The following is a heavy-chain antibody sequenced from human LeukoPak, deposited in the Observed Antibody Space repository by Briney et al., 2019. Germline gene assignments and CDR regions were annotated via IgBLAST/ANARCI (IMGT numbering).Heavy chain of an antibody. D-gene: IGHD1-14*01. CDR2: INLNSGGR. CDR3: ASWAGGNEPIASFDY. J-gene: IGHJ4*02. Sequence: ASVKVSCKTSGYTFTGYYMHWMRQAPGQGLEWMGWINLNSGGRNYAQKFQGRVIMTRDTSTSTAYMELNRLRFDDTAVYYCASWAGGNEPIASFDYWGQGTLVTVSS. CDR1: GYTFTGYY. V-gene: IGHV1-2*02.